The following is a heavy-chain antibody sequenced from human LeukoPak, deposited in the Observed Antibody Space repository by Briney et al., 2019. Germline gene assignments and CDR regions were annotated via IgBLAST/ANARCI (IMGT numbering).Heavy chain of an antibody. D-gene: IGHD2-15*01. CDR3: TTRRQDGW. V-gene: IGHV3-15*01. Sequence: GGSLRLSCVGSGFTFSDAWMSWVRQAPGKGLEWVGRIKSKSDGGTIDYAAPVKGRFTISRDDSRNTMYLQMNSLKTEDTAVYYCTTRRQDGWWGQGTLVTVS. CDR1: GFTFSDAW. J-gene: IGHJ4*02. CDR2: IKSKSDGGTI.